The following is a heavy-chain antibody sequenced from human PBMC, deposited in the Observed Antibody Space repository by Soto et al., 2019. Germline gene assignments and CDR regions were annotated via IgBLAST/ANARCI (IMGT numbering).Heavy chain of an antibody. J-gene: IGHJ6*02. CDR3: ARDQALEVRGGYINDV. D-gene: IGHD3-10*01. V-gene: IGHV3-30-3*01. CDR2: ISYDGSNK. CDR1: GFTFSNYD. Sequence: QVQLVESGGGVGQPGRSLRLSCADSGFTFSNYDMHWVRQAPGKGLERVAVISYDGSNKYYADSVKGRFNISRDNSNNTVYLQMHSLRGDDTAVYYCARDQALEVRGGYINDVWGQGTTVTVAS.